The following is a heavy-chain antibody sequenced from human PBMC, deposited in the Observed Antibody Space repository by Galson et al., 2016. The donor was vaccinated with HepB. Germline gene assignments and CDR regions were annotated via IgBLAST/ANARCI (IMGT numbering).Heavy chain of an antibody. CDR1: GFTFSRYS. Sequence: SLRLSCAASGFTFSRYSMNWVRQAPGKGLEWVSSITTSGRYVYYADSMKGRFTISRDNAKNSVYLQMNSLRAEDTAVYYCARDEGYSGWPIDFWGQGTLVTVSS. J-gene: IGHJ4*02. CDR2: ITTSGRYV. V-gene: IGHV3-21*01. CDR3: ARDEGYSGWPIDF. D-gene: IGHD6-19*01.